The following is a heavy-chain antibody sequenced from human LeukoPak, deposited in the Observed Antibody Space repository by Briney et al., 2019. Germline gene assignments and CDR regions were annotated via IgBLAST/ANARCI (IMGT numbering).Heavy chain of an antibody. CDR1: GYTFTSYY. J-gene: IGHJ4*02. CDR3: PRDGVAGVYHFDH. V-gene: IGHV1-46*01. Sequence: GASVKVSCKASGYTFTSYYMHWVRQAPGQGLEWMGVINPSGGSTNYAQKFQGRVTMTRDISTNTVYMELSSLSSEDTAVYYCPRDGVAGVYHFDHWGQGTLVPVSS. CDR2: INPSGGST. D-gene: IGHD6-19*01.